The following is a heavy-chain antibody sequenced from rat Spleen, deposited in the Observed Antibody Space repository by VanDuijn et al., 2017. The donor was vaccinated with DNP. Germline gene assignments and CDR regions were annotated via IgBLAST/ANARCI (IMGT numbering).Heavy chain of an antibody. J-gene: IGHJ2*01. CDR3: ARHRDYYDGHFRFFDY. CDR2: IWSGGST. D-gene: IGHD1-12*03. V-gene: IGHV2-1*01. Sequence: QVQLKESGPGLVQPSQTLSLTCTVSGFSLTSNSVHWVRQPPGKGLEWVGAIWSGGSTDYNSAVQSRLSISRDTSKSQVFLKMNSLQPEDTGTYYCARHRDYYDGHFRFFDYWGQGVMVTLSS. CDR1: GFSLTSNS.